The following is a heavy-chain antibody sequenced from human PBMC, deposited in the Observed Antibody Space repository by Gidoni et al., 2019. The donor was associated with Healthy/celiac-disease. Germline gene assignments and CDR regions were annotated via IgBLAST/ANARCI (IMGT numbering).Heavy chain of an antibody. CDR2: IYHSGST. CDR3: ARDGDTTGASYYYYGMDV. CDR1: GGSISRSNW. D-gene: IGHD1-1*01. J-gene: IGHJ6*02. Sequence: QVQLQESGPGLVKPSGTLSLTCAVSGGSISRSNWWSWVRQPPGKGLEWIGEIYHSGSTNYNPSLKSRVTISVDKSKNQFSLKLSSVTAADTAVYYCARDGDTTGASYYYYGMDVWGQGTTVTVSS. V-gene: IGHV4-4*02.